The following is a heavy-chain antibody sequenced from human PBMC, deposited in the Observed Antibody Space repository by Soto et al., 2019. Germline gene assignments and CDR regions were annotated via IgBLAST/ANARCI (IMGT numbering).Heavy chain of an antibody. CDR1: GGSISSGNSYS. Sequence: SETLSLTCAVSGGSISSGNSYSWSWIRQPPGKGLEWIGSISHTGSTSYNPSLKGRVTMSVDKSKNQFSLKLSSVTAADMAVYYCARAVAPYLGTWFDPWGQGTLVSGS. CDR3: ARAVAPYLGTWFDP. V-gene: IGHV4-30-2*01. J-gene: IGHJ5*02. CDR2: ISHTGST. D-gene: IGHD3-16*01.